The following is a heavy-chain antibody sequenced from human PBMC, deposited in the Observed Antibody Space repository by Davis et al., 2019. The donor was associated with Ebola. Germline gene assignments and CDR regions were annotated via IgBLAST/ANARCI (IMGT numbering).Heavy chain of an antibody. V-gene: IGHV3-30*18. CDR2: ISYDGSKK. CDR3: AKGIVVAADGSPWFDP. J-gene: IGHJ5*02. Sequence: GGSLRLSCAASGFTFSNDWMTWVRQAPGKGLEWVAVISYDGSKKYYADSVKGRFTISRDNSKNTVELQMNSLRPEDTSLYYCAKGIVVAADGSPWFDPWGQGTQVTVSS. CDR1: GFTFSNDW. D-gene: IGHD2-15*01.